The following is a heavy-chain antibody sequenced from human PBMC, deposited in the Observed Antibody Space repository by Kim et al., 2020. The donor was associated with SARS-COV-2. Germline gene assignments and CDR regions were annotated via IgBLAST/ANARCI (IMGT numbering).Heavy chain of an antibody. CDR1: GGSISSSSYY. CDR2: IYYSGST. Sequence: SETLSLTCTVSGGSISSSSYYWGWIRQPPGKGLEWIGSIYYSGSTYYNPSLKSRVTISVDTSKNQFSLKLSSVTAADTAVYYCARHWSRPWFGAVDWFDPWGQGTLVTVSS. J-gene: IGHJ5*02. V-gene: IGHV4-39*01. D-gene: IGHD3-10*01. CDR3: ARHWSRPWFGAVDWFDP.